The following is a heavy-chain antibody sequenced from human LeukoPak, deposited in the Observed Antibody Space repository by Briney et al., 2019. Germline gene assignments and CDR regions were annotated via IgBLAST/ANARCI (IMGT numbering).Heavy chain of an antibody. V-gene: IGHV3-30*18. Sequence: PGGSLRLSCAASGFTFSSYGMHWVRQAPGKGLEWVAVISYDGSNKYYADSVKGRFTISRDNSKNTLYLQMNSLRAEDTAVYYCAKDNDYWGQGTLVTVSS. CDR2: ISYDGSNK. CDR1: GFTFSSYG. J-gene: IGHJ4*02. CDR3: AKDNDY.